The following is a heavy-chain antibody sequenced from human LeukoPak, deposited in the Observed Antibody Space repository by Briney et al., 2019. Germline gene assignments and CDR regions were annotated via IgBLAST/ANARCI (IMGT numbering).Heavy chain of an antibody. D-gene: IGHD3-10*01. Sequence: GESLKISCKGSGYSFTSYWIGWVRQMPGKGLEWMGIIYPGDSDTRYSPSFQGQVTISADKSISTAYLQWSSLKASDTAMYYCACLYGSGVPTPNLGGFDPWGQGTLVTVSS. CDR1: GYSFTSYW. CDR2: IYPGDSDT. CDR3: ACLYGSGVPTPNLGGFDP. J-gene: IGHJ5*02. V-gene: IGHV5-51*01.